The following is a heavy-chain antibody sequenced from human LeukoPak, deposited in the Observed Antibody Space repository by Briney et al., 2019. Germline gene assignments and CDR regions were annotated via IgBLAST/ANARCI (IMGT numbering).Heavy chain of an antibody. CDR3: ALGTINKDYYFGMDV. CDR1: GFTFRDYY. D-gene: IGHD2-8*01. J-gene: IGHJ6*02. Sequence: GGSLRLSCAASGFTFRDYYKTWLRQAPGKGLEWLSYIRNSGSTVFYADSIKGRFTVSRDNAKRSLYLQIESLRDDDTAVYHCALGTINKDYYFGMDVWGQGTTVTVSS. V-gene: IGHV3-11*01. CDR2: IRNSGSTV.